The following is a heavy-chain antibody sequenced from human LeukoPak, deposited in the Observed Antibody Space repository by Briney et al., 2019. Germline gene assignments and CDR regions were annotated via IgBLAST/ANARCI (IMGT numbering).Heavy chain of an antibody. CDR1: GFTFSSYE. D-gene: IGHD3-10*01. CDR3: TRLTGADVFDI. J-gene: IGHJ3*02. Sequence: PGGSLRLSCAASGFTFSSYEMNWVRQAPGKGLEWVSYISSSGSTIYYADSVKGRFTISRDNAKNSLYLQMNSLKTEDTAVYYCTRLTGADVFDIWGQGTMVTVSS. V-gene: IGHV3-48*03. CDR2: ISSSGSTI.